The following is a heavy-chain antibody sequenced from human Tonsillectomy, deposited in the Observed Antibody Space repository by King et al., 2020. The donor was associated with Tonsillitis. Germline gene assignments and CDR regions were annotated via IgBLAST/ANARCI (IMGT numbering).Heavy chain of an antibody. CDR1: GYTFTSYG. J-gene: IGHJ4*02. Sequence: QLVQSGAEVKKPGASVKVSCKASGYTFTSYGISWVRQAPGQGLEGMGWISAYNGNTNYAQKLQGRVTMTTNTSTSTAYMELRSLRSDDTAVYYCARVGNYYDSSGYQKLGYWGQGTLVTVSS. CDR3: ARVGNYYDSSGYQKLGY. V-gene: IGHV1-18*01. D-gene: IGHD3-22*01. CDR2: ISAYNGNT.